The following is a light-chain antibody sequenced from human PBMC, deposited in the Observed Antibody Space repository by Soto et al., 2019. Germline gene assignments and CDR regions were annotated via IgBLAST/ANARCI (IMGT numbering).Light chain of an antibody. J-gene: IGKJ5*01. CDR2: GSS. V-gene: IGKV3-20*01. CDR3: QQYGGSPPIT. CDR1: QSVSGSY. Sequence: EIVLTQSPGTLSLSPGERATLSCRASQSVSGSYLAWYQQKPGQAPRLLIYGSSSRPTGIPDRFSGSGSGTDFTLTISRLEPEAFAVYYCQQYGGSPPITFGQGTRLEIK.